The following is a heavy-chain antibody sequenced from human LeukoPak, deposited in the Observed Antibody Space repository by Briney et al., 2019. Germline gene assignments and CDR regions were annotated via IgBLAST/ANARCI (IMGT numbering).Heavy chain of an antibody. CDR2: ISRSSSTT. CDR1: GFTFSSYS. CDR3: AREPPATGTTIDY. Sequence: QAGGSLRLSCAASGFTFSSYSMNWVRQAPGKGLEWISYISRSSSTTYYADSVKGRFTISRDNAKNSLYLQMNSLRAEDTAVYYCAREPPATGTTIDYWGQGTLVTVSS. V-gene: IGHV3-48*04. J-gene: IGHJ4*02. D-gene: IGHD1-1*01.